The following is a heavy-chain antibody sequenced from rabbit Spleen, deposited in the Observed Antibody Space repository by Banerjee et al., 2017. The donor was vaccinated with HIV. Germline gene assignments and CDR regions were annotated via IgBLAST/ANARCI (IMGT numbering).Heavy chain of an antibody. J-gene: IGHJ4*01. CDR2: INTATGKA. CDR3: ARDLVGVIGWNFYL. Sequence: QSLEESGGDLVKPGASLTLTCTASGFSFSSSDYMCWVRQAPGKGLEWIACINTATGKAVYASWAKGRFTISKTSSTTVTLQMTSLTAADRATYFCARDLVGVIGWNFYLWGQGTLVTVS. CDR1: GFSFSSSDY. V-gene: IGHV1S40*01. D-gene: IGHD1-1*01.